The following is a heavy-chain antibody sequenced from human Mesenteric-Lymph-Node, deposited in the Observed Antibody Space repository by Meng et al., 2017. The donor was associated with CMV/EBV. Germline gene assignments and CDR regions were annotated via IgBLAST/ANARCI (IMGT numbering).Heavy chain of an antibody. J-gene: IGHJ6*02. CDR1: GGTFSRLS. CDR2: TIPLLSIT. D-gene: IGHD5-12*01. CDR3: ASGTEVHSGYDLDYGMDV. Sequence: SVKVSCKASGGTFSRLSFSWVRQAPGQGLEWMGRTIPLLSITNYAQKFQGRVTITADESTRTVYMEMTSLRFEDAAVYYCASGTEVHSGYDLDYGMDVWGQGTTVTVSS. V-gene: IGHV1-69*02.